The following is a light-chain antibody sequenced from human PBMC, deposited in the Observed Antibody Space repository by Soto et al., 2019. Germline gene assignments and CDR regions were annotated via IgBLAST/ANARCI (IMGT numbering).Light chain of an antibody. CDR2: AAS. J-gene: IGKJ2*01. Sequence: DIQMTQSPSSLSASVGDRVTITCRASQSIGYYLNWYQQKPGTAPKLLIYAASSLQSGVPSRFSGSGSGRDFTLTISSLQPEDFATYYCQQSYSTPQNTFGQGTKLEIK. V-gene: IGKV1-39*01. CDR3: QQSYSTPQNT. CDR1: QSIGYY.